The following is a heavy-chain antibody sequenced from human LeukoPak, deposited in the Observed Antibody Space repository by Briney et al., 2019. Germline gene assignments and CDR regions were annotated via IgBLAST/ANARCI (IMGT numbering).Heavy chain of an antibody. CDR1: GGSISSYY. CDR3: ASGGITMVRGVMEH. V-gene: IGHV4-4*07. CDR2: IYTSGST. D-gene: IGHD3-10*01. Sequence: SETLSLTCTVSGGSISSYYWSWIRQPAGKGLEWIGRIYTSGSTNYNPSLKSRVTMSVDTFKNQFSLKLSSVTAADTAVYYCASGGITMVRGVMEHWGQGTLVTVSS. J-gene: IGHJ1*01.